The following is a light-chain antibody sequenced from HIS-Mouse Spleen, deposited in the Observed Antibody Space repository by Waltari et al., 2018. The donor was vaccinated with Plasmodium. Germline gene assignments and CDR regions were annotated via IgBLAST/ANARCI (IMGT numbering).Light chain of an antibody. V-gene: IGLV3-10*01. CDR1: AFPKKY. CDR3: YSTDSSGNHRV. Sequence: SYELTQPPSVSVSPGQTARITCSGDAFPKKYAYWYQQKSGQAPVLVIYEDSKRPSGIPEGFCGSSSGTMATLTISGAQVEDEADYYCYSTDSSGNHRVFGGGTKLTVL. J-gene: IGLJ3*02. CDR2: EDS.